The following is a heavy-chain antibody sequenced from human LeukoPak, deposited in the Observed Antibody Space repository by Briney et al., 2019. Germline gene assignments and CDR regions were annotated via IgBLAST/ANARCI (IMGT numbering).Heavy chain of an antibody. Sequence: ASVKVSCKASGYTFTSYAMHWVRQAPGQRLEWMGWINAGNGNTKYSQKFQGRVTITRDSSASTAYMELSSLRSEDTAVYYCALTYYYDSSGYYLTHYYYYYGMDVWGQGTTVTVSS. CDR2: INAGNGNT. V-gene: IGHV1-3*01. J-gene: IGHJ6*02. CDR3: ALTYYYDSSGYYLTHYYYYYGMDV. D-gene: IGHD3-22*01. CDR1: GYTFTSYA.